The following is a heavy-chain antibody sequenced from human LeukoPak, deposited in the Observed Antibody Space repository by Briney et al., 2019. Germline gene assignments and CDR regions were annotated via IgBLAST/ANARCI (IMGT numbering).Heavy chain of an antibody. D-gene: IGHD3-3*01. CDR2: INPSGGST. V-gene: IGHV1-46*01. J-gene: IGHJ6*03. Sequence: GASVKVSCKASGYTFTSYYMHWVRQAPGQGLEWMGIINPSGGSTSYAQKFQGRVTMTRDTSTSTVYMELSSLRSEDTAVYYCARALHITIFGVEINGYYYYMDVWGKGTTVTVSS. CDR1: GYTFTSYY. CDR3: ARALHITIFGVEINGYYYYMDV.